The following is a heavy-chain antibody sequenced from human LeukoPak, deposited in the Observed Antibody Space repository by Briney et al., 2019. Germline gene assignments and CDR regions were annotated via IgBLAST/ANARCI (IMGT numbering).Heavy chain of an antibody. J-gene: IGHJ3*02. V-gene: IGHV3-74*01. CDR2: SDGSST. CDR1: GFTFSSYW. D-gene: IGHD6-25*01. CDR3: AGRSAAKDAFDI. Sequence: GGSLRLSCAASGFTFSSYWMHWVRQAPGKGLVWVSRSDGSSTSYADPVKGRFTISRDNAKNTLYLQMNSLRAEDTAVYYCAGRSAAKDAFDIWGQGTMVTVSS.